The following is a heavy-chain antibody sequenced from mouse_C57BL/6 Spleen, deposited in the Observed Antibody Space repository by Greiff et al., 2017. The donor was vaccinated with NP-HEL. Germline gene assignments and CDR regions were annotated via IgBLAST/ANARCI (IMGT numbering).Heavy chain of an antibody. Sequence: QVQLKQPGAELVKPGASVKMSCKASGYTFTSYWITWVKQRPGQGLEWIGDIYPGSGSTNYNEKFKSKATLTVDTSSSTAYMQLSSLTSEDSAVYYCARLNYYGSSLDYWGQGTTLTVSS. CDR3: ARLNYYGSSLDY. CDR1: GYTFTSYW. D-gene: IGHD1-1*01. V-gene: IGHV1-55*01. J-gene: IGHJ2*01. CDR2: IYPGSGST.